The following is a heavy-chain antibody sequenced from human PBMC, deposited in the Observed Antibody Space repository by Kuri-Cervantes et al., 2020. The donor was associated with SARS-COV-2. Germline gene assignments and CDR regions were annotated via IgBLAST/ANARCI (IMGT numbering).Heavy chain of an antibody. CDR2: IIPIFGTA. D-gene: IGHD4-17*01. Sequence: SVKVSCKASGGTFSSYAISWVRQAPGQGLEWMGGIIPIFGTANYAQKFQGRVTIAADKSTSTAYMELSSLRAEDTAVYYCARADYGDHFGHWGQGTLVTVSS. CDR1: GGTFSSYA. J-gene: IGHJ4*02. V-gene: IGHV1-69*06. CDR3: ARADYGDHFGH.